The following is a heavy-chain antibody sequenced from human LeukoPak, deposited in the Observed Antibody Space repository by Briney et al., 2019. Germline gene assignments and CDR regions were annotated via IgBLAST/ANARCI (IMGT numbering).Heavy chain of an antibody. J-gene: IGHJ4*02. CDR3: AKDNRERGYFDF. Sequence: GGSLRLSCAPSGFTFSTSGIHWVRQAPGKGLEWMTFIRYDGSNKYYADSVKGRFTISSDISKNTLYLQMNSLRAEDTAIYYCAKDNRERGYFDFWGQGTLVTVSP. D-gene: IGHD1-1*01. V-gene: IGHV3-30*02. CDR1: GFTFSTSG. CDR2: IRYDGSNK.